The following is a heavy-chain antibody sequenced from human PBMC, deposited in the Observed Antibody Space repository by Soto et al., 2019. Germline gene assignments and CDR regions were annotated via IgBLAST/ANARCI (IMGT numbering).Heavy chain of an antibody. CDR3: ARGYDYGDYTASPPYYYYYYYMDV. D-gene: IGHD4-17*01. CDR2: IYYSGST. J-gene: IGHJ6*03. V-gene: IGHV4-59*01. CDR1: GGSISSYY. Sequence: SETLXLTCTVSGGSISSYYWSWIRQPPGKGLEWIGYIYYSGSTNYNPSLKSRVTISVDTSKNQFSLKLSSVTAADTAVYYCARGYDYGDYTASPPYYYYYYYMDVWRKGTTVTVSS.